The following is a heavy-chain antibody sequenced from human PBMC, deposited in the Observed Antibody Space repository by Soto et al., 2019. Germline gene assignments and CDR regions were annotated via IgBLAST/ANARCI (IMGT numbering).Heavy chain of an antibody. CDR3: ARTRGYSGYDAFDI. CDR2: ISGSGGST. V-gene: IGHV3-23*01. J-gene: IGHJ3*02. Sequence: GESLKISCAASGFTFSSYAMSWVRQAPGKGLEWVSAISGSGGSTYYADSVKGRFTISRDNSKNTLYLQMNSLRAEDTAVYYCARTRGYSGYDAFDIWGQGTMVTVSS. D-gene: IGHD5-12*01. CDR1: GFTFSSYA.